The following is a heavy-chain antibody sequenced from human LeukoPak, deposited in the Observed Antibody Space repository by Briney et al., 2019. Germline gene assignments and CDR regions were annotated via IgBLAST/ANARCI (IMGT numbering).Heavy chain of an antibody. V-gene: IGHV3-53*01. CDR2: IYSGTI. CDR1: GFTVSSNS. J-gene: IGHJ6*03. Sequence: GGSLRLSCTVSGFTVSSNSMSWVRQAPGKGLEWVSFIYSGTIHYSDSVKGRFTISRDNSKNTLYLQMNSLRAEDTAVYYCATSLSGWGTYHYMNVWGKGTTVTISS. CDR3: ATSLSGWGTYHYMNV. D-gene: IGHD6-19*01.